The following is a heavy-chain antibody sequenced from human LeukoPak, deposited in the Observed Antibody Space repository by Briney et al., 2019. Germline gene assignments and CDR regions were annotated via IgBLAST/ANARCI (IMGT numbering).Heavy chain of an antibody. J-gene: IGHJ3*02. V-gene: IGHV3-9*01. D-gene: IGHD6-19*01. CDR2: ITWNSGSI. CDR1: GFSFGDYA. Sequence: GGSLRLSCAASGFSFGDYAIHWVRQPPGKGLEWVSGITWNSGSIGYAGSVKGRFTISRDSAKSSLYLQMNSLRLEDTALYYCAKSRSGSVSDAVDIWGQGTMVTVS. CDR3: AKSRSGSVSDAVDI.